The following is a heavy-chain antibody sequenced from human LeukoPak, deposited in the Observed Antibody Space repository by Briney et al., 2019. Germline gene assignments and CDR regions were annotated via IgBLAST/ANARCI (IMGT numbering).Heavy chain of an antibody. J-gene: IGHJ3*02. CDR2: ISAYNGNT. Sequence: ASVKVSCKASGYTFTSYGISWVRQAPGQGLEWMGWISAYNGNTNYAQKLQGRVTMTTDTSTSTAYMELRSLRSDDTAVYYCARDDYDILTGYYMGHAFDIWGQGTMVTVS. CDR3: ARDDYDILTGYYMGHAFDI. CDR1: GYTFTSYG. D-gene: IGHD3-9*01. V-gene: IGHV1-18*04.